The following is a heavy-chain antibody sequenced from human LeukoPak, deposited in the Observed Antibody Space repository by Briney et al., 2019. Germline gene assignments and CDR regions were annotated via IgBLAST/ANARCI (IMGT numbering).Heavy chain of an antibody. J-gene: IGHJ4*02. Sequence: GESLKISCKGSGYTFTSYWIAWVRQMPGKGLECMGIIYPGDSDTRYSPSFQGQVTISADKSISTAYLQWSSLKASDTAMYFCARLREEGFDYWGQGTLVTVSS. D-gene: IGHD1-26*01. CDR3: ARLREEGFDY. CDR2: IYPGDSDT. V-gene: IGHV5-51*01. CDR1: GYTFTSYW.